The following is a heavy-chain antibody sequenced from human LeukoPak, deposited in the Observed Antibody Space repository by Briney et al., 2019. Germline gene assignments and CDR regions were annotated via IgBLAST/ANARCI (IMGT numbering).Heavy chain of an antibody. CDR3: ARLSPGIAARPGGY. Sequence: PSETLSLTCAVYGGSFSGYYWSWIRQPPGKGLEWIGEINHSGSTNYNPSLKSRVTISVDTSKNQFSLKLSSVTAADTAVYYCARLSPGIAARPGGYWGQGTLVTVSS. D-gene: IGHD6-6*01. V-gene: IGHV4-34*01. CDR1: GGSFSGYY. CDR2: INHSGST. J-gene: IGHJ4*02.